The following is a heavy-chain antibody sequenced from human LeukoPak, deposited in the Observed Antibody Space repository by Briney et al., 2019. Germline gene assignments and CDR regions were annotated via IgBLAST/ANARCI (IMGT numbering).Heavy chain of an antibody. J-gene: IGHJ4*02. CDR2: INPNSGGT. V-gene: IGHV1-2*02. D-gene: IGHD2/OR15-2a*01. CDR3: ARDCNSGNCYSDS. Sequence: GASVKVSCKASGGTFSSYAISWVRQAPGQGLEWMGWINPNSGGTNYAQDFHGRVTMTRDTSISTAYMELSRLRSDDTAVYYCARDCNSGNCYSDSWGQGTLVTVSS. CDR1: GGTFSSYA.